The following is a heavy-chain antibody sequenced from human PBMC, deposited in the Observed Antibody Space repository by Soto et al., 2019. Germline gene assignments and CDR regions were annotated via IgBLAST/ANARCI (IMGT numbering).Heavy chain of an antibody. J-gene: IGHJ4*02. D-gene: IGHD2-8*01. Sequence: QLQLVQSGAQVTKPGASVKVSCRISGPTFITYFIHWVRQAPGQGLEWKGWIDPKSGGTTSEQKFRGRVTMTRDTSINTAFMDLYRLMTEAMAMYYCARVCVYVRVWGQGTMITVSS. CDR2: IDPKSGGT. V-gene: IGHV1-2*02. CDR3: ARVCVYVRV. CDR1: GPTFITYF.